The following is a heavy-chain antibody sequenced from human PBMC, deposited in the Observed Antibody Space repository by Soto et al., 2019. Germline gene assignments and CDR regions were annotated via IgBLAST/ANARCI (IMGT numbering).Heavy chain of an antibody. CDR2: ISAYNGNT. J-gene: IGHJ6*02. V-gene: IGHV1-18*01. CDR1: GCTFTSYG. Sequence: QVQLVQSGAEVKKPGASVKVSCKTSGCTFTSYGLTWVRQAPGQGLEWVGWISAYNGNTNYAQKLQGRVTMTTDTSTSTAYMELRSLRSDDTAVYYCARGSSSWNYGMDVWGQGTTVSVSS. CDR3: ARGSSSWNYGMDV. D-gene: IGHD6-13*01.